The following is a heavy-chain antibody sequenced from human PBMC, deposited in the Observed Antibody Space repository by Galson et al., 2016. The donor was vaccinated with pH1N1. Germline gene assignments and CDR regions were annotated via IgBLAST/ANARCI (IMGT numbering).Heavy chain of an antibody. J-gene: IGHJ4*02. Sequence: QSGAEVKKPGSSVKVSCKASGYTFTTSYIHWVRQAPGEGLEWMGVIDPSGGGTTYAQKFQARVTMTRDTSTSTVYLDLNRLNSEDTSAYYCTRDLGRRREFWGQGTLVTVSS. D-gene: IGHD1-26*01. CDR1: GYTFTTSY. V-gene: IGHV1-46*01. CDR2: IDPSGGGT. CDR3: TRDLGRRREF.